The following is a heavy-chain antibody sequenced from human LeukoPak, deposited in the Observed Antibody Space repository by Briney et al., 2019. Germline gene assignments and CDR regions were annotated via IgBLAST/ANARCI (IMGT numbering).Heavy chain of an antibody. CDR2: IHYSGST. V-gene: IGHV4-59*01. D-gene: IGHD3-22*01. J-gene: IGHJ4*02. CDR3: ARVRDRSSYFYDLDY. CDR1: GGSISSYY. Sequence: PSETLSLTCTVSGGSISSYYWSWIRQPPGKGLEWIGCIHYSGSTNYNPSLKSRVTISVDTSKNQFSLKLSSVTAADTAVYYCARVRDRSSYFYDLDYWRQGTLVTVSS.